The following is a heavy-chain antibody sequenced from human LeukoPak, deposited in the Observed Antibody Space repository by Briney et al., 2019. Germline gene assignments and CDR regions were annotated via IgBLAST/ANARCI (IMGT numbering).Heavy chain of an antibody. J-gene: IGHJ4*02. CDR3: ARAPQYRSSWYAGYFDY. CDR2: IYTSGST. D-gene: IGHD6-13*01. CDR1: GGSISSGSYY. V-gene: IGHV4-61*02. Sequence: SETLSLTCTVSGGSISSGSYYWSWIRQPAGKGLEWIGRIYTSGSTNYNPSLKSRVTISVDTSKNQFSLKVRSVTAADTAVYYCARAPQYRSSWYAGYFDYWGQGTLVIVSS.